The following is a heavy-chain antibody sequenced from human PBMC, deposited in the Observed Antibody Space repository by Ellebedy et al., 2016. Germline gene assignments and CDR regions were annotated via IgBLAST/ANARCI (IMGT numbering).Heavy chain of an antibody. CDR1: GFTFSSYW. CDR2: INSDGSST. Sequence: GESLKISCAASGFTFSSYWMHWVRQAPGKGLVWVSRINSDGSSTSYADSVKGRFTISRDNAKNTLYLQMNSLRAEDTAVYYCARETTRGYSSSWYSSDYYYYGMDVWGQGTTVTVSS. CDR3: ARETTRGYSSSWYSSDYYYYGMDV. V-gene: IGHV3-74*01. J-gene: IGHJ6*02. D-gene: IGHD6-13*01.